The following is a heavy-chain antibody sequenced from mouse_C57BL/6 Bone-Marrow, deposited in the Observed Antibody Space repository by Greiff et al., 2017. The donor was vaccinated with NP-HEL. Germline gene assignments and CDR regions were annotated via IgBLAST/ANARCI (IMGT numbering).Heavy chain of an antibody. CDR2: INPGSGGT. CDR1: GYAFTNYL. J-gene: IGHJ3*01. D-gene: IGHD2-3*01. CDR3: ARGGGYYPFAY. Sequence: QVQLQQSGAELVRPGTSVKVSCKASGYAFTNYLIEWVKQRPGQGLEWIGVINPGSGGTNYNEKFKGKATLTADKSSSTAYMQLRSLTSEDSAVYFCARGGGYYPFAYWGQGTLVTVSA. V-gene: IGHV1-54*01.